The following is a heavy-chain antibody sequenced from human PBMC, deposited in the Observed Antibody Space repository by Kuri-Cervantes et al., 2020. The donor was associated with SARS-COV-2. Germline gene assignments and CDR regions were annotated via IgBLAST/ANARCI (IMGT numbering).Heavy chain of an antibody. J-gene: IGHJ4*02. CDR2: ISSSSSNI. D-gene: IGHD2-2*01. V-gene: IGHV3-21*01. Sequence: GESLKISCAASGFTFSSYSMNWVRQAPGKGLEWVSSISSSSSNIYYADSVKGRFTISRDNAKNSLYLQMNSPRAEDTAVYYCARVGSTSCADYWGQGTLVTVSS. CDR3: ARVGSTSCADY. CDR1: GFTFSSYS.